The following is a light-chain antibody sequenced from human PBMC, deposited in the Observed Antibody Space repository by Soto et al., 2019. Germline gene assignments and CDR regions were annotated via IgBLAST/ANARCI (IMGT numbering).Light chain of an antibody. Sequence: DIQMTQSPSTLSASVGDRVTITCRASQSISSWLAWYQQKPGKAPKLLISNASNLESGVPSRFSGSGSGTEFTLTISSLQPDDFATYYCQQYDTYSRTFGQGTQVEIK. J-gene: IGKJ1*01. CDR2: NAS. CDR3: QQYDTYSRT. V-gene: IGKV1-5*03. CDR1: QSISSW.